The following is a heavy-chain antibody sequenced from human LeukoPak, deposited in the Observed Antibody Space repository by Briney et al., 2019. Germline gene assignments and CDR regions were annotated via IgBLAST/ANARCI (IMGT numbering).Heavy chain of an antibody. V-gene: IGHV3-33*08. J-gene: IGHJ6*02. CDR2: IWCDGSNK. CDR3: ARDGDSLKYYYGMDV. CDR1: GFTFSSYS. Sequence: GGSLRLSCAASGFTFSSYSMNWVRQAPGKGLEWVAVIWCDGSNKYYADSVKGRFTISRDNSKNTLYLQMNSLRAEDTAVYYCARDGDSLKYYYGMDVWGQGTTVTVSS. D-gene: IGHD2-21*01.